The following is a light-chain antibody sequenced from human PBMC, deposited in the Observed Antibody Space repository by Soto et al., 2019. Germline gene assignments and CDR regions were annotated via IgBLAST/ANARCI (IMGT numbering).Light chain of an antibody. CDR2: DAS. Sequence: QMTQSPSTLSASVGDRVTITCRASQSIGTWLAWYQHRPGKAPSLLIYDASTLRSGVPSRFSGSGSGTEFTLTISSLQADDFATYYCQQSDTYPLTFGQGTRLEIK. CDR3: QQSDTYPLT. CDR1: QSIGTW. V-gene: IGKV1-5*01. J-gene: IGKJ5*01.